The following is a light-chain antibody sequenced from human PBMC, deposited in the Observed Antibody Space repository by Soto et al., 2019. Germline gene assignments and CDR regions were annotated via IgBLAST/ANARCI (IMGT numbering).Light chain of an antibody. CDR3: QQPNSFPLT. CDR2: ATS. J-gene: IGKJ4*01. CDR1: QGISSH. Sequence: DIQLTQSPSFLSASVGDRVTITCRASQGISSHLAWYQQKPGTAPKLLIYATSTLQSGVPSRFSGSGSGTDFTLTISSLQPEDFATYYCQQPNSFPLTFGGGTKVEIK. V-gene: IGKV1-9*01.